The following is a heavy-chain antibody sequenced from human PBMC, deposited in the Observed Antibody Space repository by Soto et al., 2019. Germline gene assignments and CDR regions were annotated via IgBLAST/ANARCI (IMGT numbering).Heavy chain of an antibody. D-gene: IGHD6-19*01. Sequence: GGSLTLSCAASGFTFSSYSMNWVRQAPGKGLEWVSYISSSSSTIYYADSVKGRFTISRDNAKNSLYLQMNSLRAEDTAVYYCARDMVAVAGRFRRYTDAFDIWGQGTMVTVSS. V-gene: IGHV3-48*01. CDR3: ARDMVAVAGRFRRYTDAFDI. CDR1: GFTFSSYS. J-gene: IGHJ3*02. CDR2: ISSSSSTI.